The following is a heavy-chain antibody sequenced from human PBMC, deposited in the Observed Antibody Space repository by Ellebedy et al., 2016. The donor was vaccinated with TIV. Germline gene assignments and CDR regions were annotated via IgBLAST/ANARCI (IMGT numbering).Heavy chain of an antibody. CDR1: GFSLSTSGVG. V-gene: IGHV2-5*01. D-gene: IGHD3-10*01. Sequence: SGPTLVXPTQTLTLTCSFSGFSLSTSGVGVGWIRQPPGEALEWLAFMYWNDDKFYSPSLKTRLTITKDTSRNQVALTVTNMDPVDTATYYCARSPYGSPSDWFDPWGQGTLVTVSS. CDR3: ARSPYGSPSDWFDP. CDR2: MYWNDDK. J-gene: IGHJ5*02.